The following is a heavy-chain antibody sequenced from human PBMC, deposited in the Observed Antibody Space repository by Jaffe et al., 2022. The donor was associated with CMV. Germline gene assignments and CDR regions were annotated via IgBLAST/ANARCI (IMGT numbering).Heavy chain of an antibody. V-gene: IGHV4-59*08. CDR1: GGSISSYY. Sequence: QVQLQESGPGLVKPSETLSLTCTVSGGSISSYYWSWIRQPPGKGLEWIGYIYYSGSTNYNPSLKSRVTISVDTSKNQFSLKLSSVTAADTAVYYCARHASFRYYYYMDVWGKGTTVTVSS. CDR3: ARHASFRYYYYMDV. CDR2: IYYSGST. J-gene: IGHJ6*03. D-gene: IGHD3-16*02.